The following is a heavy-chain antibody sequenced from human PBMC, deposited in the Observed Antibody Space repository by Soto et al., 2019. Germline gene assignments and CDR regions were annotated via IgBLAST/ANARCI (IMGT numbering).Heavy chain of an antibody. CDR1: GYTFTSYD. D-gene: IGHD1-1*01. CDR3: ARRAETNGWNGFGADKYYFDF. CDR2: MNPNTGNS. V-gene: IGHV1-8*01. J-gene: IGHJ4*02. Sequence: WASVKVSCKASGYTFTSYDIYWVRQATGQGLEWMGWMNPNTGNSAYAQKFQGRVTVTSDTSINTVHMELSSLRSEDTAVYYCARRAETNGWNGFGADKYYFDFWGRGTLVTVSS.